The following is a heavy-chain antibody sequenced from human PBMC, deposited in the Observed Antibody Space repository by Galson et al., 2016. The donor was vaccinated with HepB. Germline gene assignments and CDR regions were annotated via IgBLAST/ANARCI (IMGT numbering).Heavy chain of an antibody. Sequence: SLRLSCAASGFNFSNAWMSWVRQAPGKGLEWVGRIKSKTDGGTTDYAAPVKGRFTISRDDSKNTLYLQMNSLKTEDTAAYYCTTDRGYSSGWYYYGMDVWGQGTTVTVSS. CDR3: TTDRGYSSGWYYYGMDV. CDR2: IKSKTDGGTT. CDR1: GFNFSNAW. J-gene: IGHJ6*02. V-gene: IGHV3-15*01. D-gene: IGHD6-19*01.